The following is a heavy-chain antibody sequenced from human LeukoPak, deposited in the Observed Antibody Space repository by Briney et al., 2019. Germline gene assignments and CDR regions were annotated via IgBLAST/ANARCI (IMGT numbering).Heavy chain of an antibody. V-gene: IGHV3-23*01. CDR1: GSNFSSYA. Sequence: GGSLRLSCTASGSNFSSYAMSWVRQAPGRGLEWVSAISGSGGSTYYADSVKGRFTISRDNSKNTLYLQMNSLRAEDTAVYYCAKTAVGSGWYYFDYWGQGTLVTVSS. D-gene: IGHD6-19*01. J-gene: IGHJ4*02. CDR3: AKTAVGSGWYYFDY. CDR2: ISGSGGST.